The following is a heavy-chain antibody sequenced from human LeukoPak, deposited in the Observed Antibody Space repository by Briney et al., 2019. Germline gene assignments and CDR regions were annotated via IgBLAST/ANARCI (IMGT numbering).Heavy chain of an antibody. V-gene: IGHV4-39*01. CDR3: ARKDYDSTGYYYWE. Sequence: PSETLSLTCAVSGGSISSSTYYWGWIRQPPGRGLEWIGSIYYSGSTSYNPSLKSRVTISVDTYKNQFSLKLSSVTAADTAVYYCARKDYDSTGYYYWEWGQGTLVTVSS. CDR2: IYYSGST. CDR1: GGSISSSTYY. J-gene: IGHJ4*02. D-gene: IGHD3-22*01.